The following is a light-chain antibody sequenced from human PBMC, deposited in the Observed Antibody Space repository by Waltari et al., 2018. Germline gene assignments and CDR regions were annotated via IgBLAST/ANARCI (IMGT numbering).Light chain of an antibody. CDR3: QQDYTTPYS. Sequence: DIQMTQSPSSLSTSVGDRVTVTRRASQGINKELSWYQQKPGKAPTLLIYSASSLQTGVSSRFSGSGSGTDFNLTISSLQPEDVATYYCQQDYTTPYSFGQGTKVEIK. J-gene: IGKJ2*03. V-gene: IGKV1-27*01. CDR2: SAS. CDR1: QGINKE.